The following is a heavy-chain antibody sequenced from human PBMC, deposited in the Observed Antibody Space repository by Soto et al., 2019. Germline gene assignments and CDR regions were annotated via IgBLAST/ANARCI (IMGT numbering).Heavy chain of an antibody. D-gene: IGHD3-3*02. Sequence: EVQLVESGGGLVQPGGSLRLSCAASGFTFSSYWMSWVRQAPGKGLEWVANIKQDGSEKYYVDSVKGRFTISRDNANFSLYLQMISLSSEDPAVYYCARGGHHFWSGYSRVWRDPWGQGTLVTVSS. V-gene: IGHV3-7*01. CDR2: IKQDGSEK. J-gene: IGHJ5*02. CDR3: ARGGHHFWSGYSRVWRDP. CDR1: GFTFSSYW.